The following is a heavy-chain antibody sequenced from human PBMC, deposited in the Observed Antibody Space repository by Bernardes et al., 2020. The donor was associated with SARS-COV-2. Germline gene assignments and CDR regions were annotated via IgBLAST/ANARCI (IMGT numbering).Heavy chain of an antibody. CDR1: GFTFSDYS. J-gene: IGHJ4*02. V-gene: IGHV3-30-3*01. CDR2: ISNDGNNN. Sequence: GGSLRLSCTASGFTFSDYSMHWVRQSPGQGLEWVAVISNDGNNNYNADSVKGRFTISRDNSKNTVYLQMNSLRPADTAIYYCARDHTIYDVYCFDEWGQGAMVTGSS. D-gene: IGHD3-9*01. CDR3: ARDHTIYDVYCFDE.